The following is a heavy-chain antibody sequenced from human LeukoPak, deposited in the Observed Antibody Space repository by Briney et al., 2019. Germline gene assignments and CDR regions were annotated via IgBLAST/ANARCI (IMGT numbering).Heavy chain of an antibody. CDR2: IIPIFGTA. CDR3: ARGSQDTMVRGARYYFDY. CDR1: GGTFSSYA. V-gene: IGHV1-69*01. J-gene: IGHJ4*02. Sequence: SVKVSCKASGGTFSSYAISWVRQAPGQGLEWMGGIIPIFGTANYAQKFQGRVTITADESTSTAYMELSSLRSEDTAVYYCARGSQDTMVRGARYYFDYWGQGTLVTVSS. D-gene: IGHD3-10*01.